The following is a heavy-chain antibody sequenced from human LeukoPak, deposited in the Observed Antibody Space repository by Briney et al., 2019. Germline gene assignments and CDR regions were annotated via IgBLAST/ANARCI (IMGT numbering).Heavy chain of an antibody. CDR3: ARGGGDDAFDI. Sequence: PSETLSLTRTVSGGSISRYYWSWIRQPPGKGREWIGYIYYSGSTNYNPSLKSRVTISVDTSKNQFSLKLSSVTAADTAVYYCARGGGDDAFDIWGQGTMVTVSS. V-gene: IGHV4-59*01. D-gene: IGHD3-10*01. CDR2: IYYSGST. CDR1: GGSISRYY. J-gene: IGHJ3*02.